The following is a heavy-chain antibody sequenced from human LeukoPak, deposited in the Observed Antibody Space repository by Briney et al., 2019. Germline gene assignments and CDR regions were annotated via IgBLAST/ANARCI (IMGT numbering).Heavy chain of an antibody. V-gene: IGHV3-23*01. CDR2: ISGSGAAT. D-gene: IGHD6-19*01. Sequence: GGSLRLSCAASGFTFRNYAMNWVRQAPGKGLEWVSDISGSGAATFNADSVKGRFTISRDNSKNTLYLQMNSLRAEDTAVYYCAKDLSSGWYPYYFDFWGRGTLVTVSS. J-gene: IGHJ4*02. CDR3: AKDLSSGWYPYYFDF. CDR1: GFTFRNYA.